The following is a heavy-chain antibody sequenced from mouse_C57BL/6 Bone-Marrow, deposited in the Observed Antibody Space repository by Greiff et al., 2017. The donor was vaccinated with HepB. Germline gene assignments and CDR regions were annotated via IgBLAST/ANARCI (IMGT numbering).Heavy chain of an antibody. CDR1: GYTFTSYW. V-gene: IGHV1-69*01. CDR3: ARKRVNGNYLYDFDY. CDR2: IDPSDSYT. J-gene: IGHJ2*01. Sequence: QVQLQQPGAELVMPGASVKLSCKASGYTFTSYWMHWVKQRPGQGLEWIGEIDPSDSYTNYNQKFKGKSTLTVDKSSSTAYMQLSSLTSEDSAVYYCARKRVNGNYLYDFDYWGQGTTLTVSS. D-gene: IGHD2-1*01.